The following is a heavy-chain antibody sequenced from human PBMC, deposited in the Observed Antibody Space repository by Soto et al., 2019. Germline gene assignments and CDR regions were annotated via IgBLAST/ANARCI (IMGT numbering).Heavy chain of an antibody. CDR1: GVSISSSSYY. V-gene: IGHV4-39*01. CDR2: IYYSGST. Sequence: SETLSLTCTFSGVSISSSSYYWGWIRQPPGKGLEWIGSIYYSGSTYYNPSLKSRVTISVDTSKNQFSLKLSSVTAAYTAVYYFARHSAVHYYYYGMDVWGQGTTVTISS. CDR3: ARHSAVHYYYYGMDV. J-gene: IGHJ6*02.